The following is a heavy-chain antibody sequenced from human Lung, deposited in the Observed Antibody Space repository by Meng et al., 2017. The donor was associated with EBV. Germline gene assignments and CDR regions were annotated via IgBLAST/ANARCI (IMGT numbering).Heavy chain of an antibody. V-gene: IGHV4-34*01. CDR3: ASSDYYRSDY. J-gene: IGHJ4*02. Sequence: QVQLQQGGAGLLKPSETLSLPCAVYGGSFSGYYWSWIRQPPGKGLEWIGEINHSGSTNYSPSLKSRVTISLDKSKNQLSLKLNSVTAADTAVYYCASSDYYRSDYWGQGTLVTVSS. D-gene: IGHD3-22*01. CDR1: GGSFSGYY. CDR2: INHSGST.